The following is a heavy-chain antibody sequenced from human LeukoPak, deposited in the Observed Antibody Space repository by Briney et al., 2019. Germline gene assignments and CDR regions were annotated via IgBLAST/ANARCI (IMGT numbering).Heavy chain of an antibody. J-gene: IGHJ3*02. V-gene: IGHV3-30*03. CDR2: ISYDGSNK. Sequence: PGRSLRLSCAASGFTFSSYGMHWVRQAPGKGLEWVAVISYDGSNKYYADSAKGRFTISRDNSKNTLYLQMNSLRAEDTAVYYCARESGGDLGEAFDIWGQGTMVTVSS. CDR1: GFTFSSYG. CDR3: ARESGGDLGEAFDI. D-gene: IGHD1-26*01.